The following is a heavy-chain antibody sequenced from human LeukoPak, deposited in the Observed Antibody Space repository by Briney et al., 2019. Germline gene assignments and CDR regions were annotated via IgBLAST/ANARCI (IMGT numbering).Heavy chain of an antibody. Sequence: GGSLRLSCAASGFTFSSYGMHWVRQAPGKGLEWVAFIRYDGSNKYYADSVKGRFTISRDNSKSTLYLQMNSLRAEDTAVYYCAGGGSCYARCDFDYWGQGTLVTVS. D-gene: IGHD2-15*01. J-gene: IGHJ4*02. V-gene: IGHV3-30*02. CDR3: AGGGSCYARCDFDY. CDR2: IRYDGSNK. CDR1: GFTFSSYG.